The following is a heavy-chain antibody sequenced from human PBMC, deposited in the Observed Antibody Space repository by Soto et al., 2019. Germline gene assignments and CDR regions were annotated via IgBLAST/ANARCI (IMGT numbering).Heavy chain of an antibody. CDR1: GGSISSYY. D-gene: IGHD3-22*01. Sequence: QVQLQESGPGLVKPSETLSLTCTVSGGSISSYYWSWIRQPPGKGLEWIGYIYYSGSTNYNPSLKRRVTISVDTSKNHFSLKLSSVTAADTAVYYCARDSGYADDAFDIWGQGTMVTVSS. V-gene: IGHV4-59*01. J-gene: IGHJ3*02. CDR3: ARDSGYADDAFDI. CDR2: IYYSGST.